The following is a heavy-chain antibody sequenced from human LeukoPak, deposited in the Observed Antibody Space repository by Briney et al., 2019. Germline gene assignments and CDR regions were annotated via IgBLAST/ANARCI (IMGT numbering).Heavy chain of an antibody. CDR2: ISAYNGNT. D-gene: IGHD3-10*01. J-gene: IGHJ6*03. V-gene: IGHV1-18*01. CDR3: ARAGWFGEYPYYYYMDV. Sequence: ASVKVSRKAYGYTFTNYGTTWVRQAPGQGLEWMGCISAYNGNTNYEQKLQGRVIMTTDTPTSTAYMELRSLRSDDTAVYYCARAGWFGEYPYYYYMDVWGKGTTVTISS. CDR1: GYTFTNYG.